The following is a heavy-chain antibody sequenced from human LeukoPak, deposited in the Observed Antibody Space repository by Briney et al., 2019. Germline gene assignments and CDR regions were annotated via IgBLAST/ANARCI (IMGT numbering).Heavy chain of an antibody. Sequence: ASVKVSCKASGYTFTSYGISWVRQAPGQGLEWMGWISAYNGNTNYAQKLQGRVTMTTDTSTSTAYMELRSLRSDDTAVYYCARGDILTGPRRYYYYYMDVWGKGTTVTISS. D-gene: IGHD3-9*01. V-gene: IGHV1-18*01. CDR2: ISAYNGNT. J-gene: IGHJ6*03. CDR1: GYTFTSYG. CDR3: ARGDILTGPRRYYYYYMDV.